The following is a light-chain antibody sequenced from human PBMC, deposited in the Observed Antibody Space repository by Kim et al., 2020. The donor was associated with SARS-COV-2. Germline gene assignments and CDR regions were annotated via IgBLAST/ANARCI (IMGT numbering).Light chain of an antibody. J-gene: IGKJ4*01. Sequence: SVSPGESAPLSCRASGSVATNLAWYQAKPGQPPRLLIYFAVTRATGVPARFSGSGSGTDFTLTISSLQSDDFAVYYCQQYNRWPTFGGGTKVDIK. CDR1: GSVATN. CDR2: FAV. CDR3: QQYNRWPT. V-gene: IGKV3-15*01.